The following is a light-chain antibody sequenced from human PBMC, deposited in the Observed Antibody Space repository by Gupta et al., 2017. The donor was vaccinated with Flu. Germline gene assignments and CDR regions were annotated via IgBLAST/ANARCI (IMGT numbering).Light chain of an antibody. CDR3: SSYAGSNNAV. V-gene: IGLV2-8*01. J-gene: IGLJ3*02. CDR1: SRDVGGYNY. Sequence: QSALTQPPSAAGSLGQSVTISCTGGSRDVGGYNYVSWYLQHPGRAPKLLIYEVNQRPSGVPDRFSGSKSGNTASLTVSGLQAEDEAAYFCSSYAGSNNAVFGGGTNLTVL. CDR2: EVN.